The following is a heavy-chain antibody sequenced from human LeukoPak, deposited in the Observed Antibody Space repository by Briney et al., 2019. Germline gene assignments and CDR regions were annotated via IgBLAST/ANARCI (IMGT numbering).Heavy chain of an antibody. D-gene: IGHD3-3*01. V-gene: IGHV4-59*08. CDR1: GGFISGYY. CDR2: VFYSGST. Sequence: SETLSLTCTVSGGFISGYYWSWIRQPPRKGLEWIGFVFYSGSTNYKPSLRSRVIISVDTSKNQFSLKLSSVTAADTAVYYCARLSRGYDFWSGYYYYFDYWGQGTLVTVSS. CDR3: ARLSRGYDFWSGYYYYFDY. J-gene: IGHJ4*02.